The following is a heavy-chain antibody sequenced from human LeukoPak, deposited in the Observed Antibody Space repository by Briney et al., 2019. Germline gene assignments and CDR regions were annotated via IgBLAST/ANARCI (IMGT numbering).Heavy chain of an antibody. Sequence: RGESLKISCKGSGYSFTSYWIGWVSQMPGKGLEWMGIIYPGDSDTRYSPSFQGQVTISADKSISTAYLQWSSLKASDTATYYCARHQYNPGPFDYWGQGTLVTVSS. CDR1: GYSFTSYW. CDR2: IYPGDSDT. D-gene: IGHD5-24*01. CDR3: ARHQYNPGPFDY. V-gene: IGHV5-51*01. J-gene: IGHJ4*02.